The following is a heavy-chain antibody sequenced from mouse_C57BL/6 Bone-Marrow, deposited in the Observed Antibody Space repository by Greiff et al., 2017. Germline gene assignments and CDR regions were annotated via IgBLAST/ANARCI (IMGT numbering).Heavy chain of an antibody. CDR1: GYTFTSYG. Sequence: QVQLQQSGAELARPGASVKLSCKASGYTFTSYGISWVKQRTGQGLEWIGEIYPRSGNTYYNEQFKGKATLTADKSSSTAYMELRSLTSEDSAVYFCARGSYGNLFDYWGQGTTLTVSS. CDR2: IYPRSGNT. CDR3: ARGSYGNLFDY. J-gene: IGHJ2*01. V-gene: IGHV1-81*01. D-gene: IGHD2-1*01.